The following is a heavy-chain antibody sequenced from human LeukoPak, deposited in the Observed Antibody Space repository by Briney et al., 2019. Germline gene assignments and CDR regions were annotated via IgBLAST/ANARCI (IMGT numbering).Heavy chain of an antibody. CDR3: AKSGYNRFDY. CDR1: GFTFSNYA. D-gene: IGHD5-24*01. Sequence: GGSLRLTCAGSGFTFSNYAMNWVRQAPGKGLEWVSSISESGGTRDYADSVKGRFAISRDNSKNTLYLQMNSLRAEDTAVYYCAKSGYNRFDYWGQGTLVTVSS. V-gene: IGHV3-23*01. CDR2: ISESGGTR. J-gene: IGHJ4*02.